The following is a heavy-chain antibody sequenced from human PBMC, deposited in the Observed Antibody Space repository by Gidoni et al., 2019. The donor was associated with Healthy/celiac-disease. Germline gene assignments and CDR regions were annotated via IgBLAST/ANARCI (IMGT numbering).Heavy chain of an antibody. CDR1: GFTVSSNY. Sequence: EVQLVESGGGLIQPGGSLRLSCAASGFTVSSNYMSWVRQAPGKGVEWVSVIYSGGSTYYADSVKGRFTISRDNSKNTLYLQMNSLRAEDTAVYYCARVMWYYDSSGPYYFDYWGQGTLVTVSS. V-gene: IGHV3-53*01. CDR2: IYSGGST. J-gene: IGHJ4*02. CDR3: ARVMWYYDSSGPYYFDY. D-gene: IGHD3-22*01.